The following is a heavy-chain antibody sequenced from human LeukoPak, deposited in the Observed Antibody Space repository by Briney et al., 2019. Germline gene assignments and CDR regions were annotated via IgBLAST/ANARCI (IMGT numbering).Heavy chain of an antibody. CDR3: ARDPDIVATTGFDY. V-gene: IGHV1-2*02. J-gene: IGHJ4*02. D-gene: IGHD5-12*01. CDR2: INPNSGGT. Sequence: ASVKVSSKASGYTFTDYYMHWVRQAPGQGLEWMGWINPNSGGTSYTQKFQGRVTMTRDTSISTAYMELSRLRSDDSAVYYCARDPDIVATTGFDYWGQGTLVTVSS. CDR1: GYTFTDYY.